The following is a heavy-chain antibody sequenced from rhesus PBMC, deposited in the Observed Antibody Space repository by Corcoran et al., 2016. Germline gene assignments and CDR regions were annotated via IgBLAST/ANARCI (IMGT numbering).Heavy chain of an antibody. CDR1: GYSISSGYY. Sequence: QVQLQESGPGLVKPSETLSLTCAVSGYSISSGYYWGWIRQPPGKGLEYIGYISGSSGSTSNNPSLESPVTSSKDTSKNQFSLKLSSVTAADTAVYYCASRGSGWYYYLAYWGQGVLVTVSS. V-gene: IGHV4-99*01. J-gene: IGHJ4*01. CDR2: ISGSSGST. CDR3: ASRGSGWYYYLAY. D-gene: IGHD6-31*01.